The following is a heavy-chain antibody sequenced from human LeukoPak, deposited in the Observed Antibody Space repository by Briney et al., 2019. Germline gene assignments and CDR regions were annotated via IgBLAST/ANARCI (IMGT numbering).Heavy chain of an antibody. V-gene: IGHV4-59*01. CDR2: IYYSGST. CDR3: ARDPAVGATPLYYSDY. Sequence: PSETLSLTCTVSGGSISSYYWSWIRQPPGKGLEWIGYIYYSGSTNYNPSLKSRVTISVDTSKNQFSLKLSSVTAADTAVYYCARDPAVGATPLYYSDYWGQGTLVTVSS. J-gene: IGHJ4*02. CDR1: GGSISSYY. D-gene: IGHD1-26*01.